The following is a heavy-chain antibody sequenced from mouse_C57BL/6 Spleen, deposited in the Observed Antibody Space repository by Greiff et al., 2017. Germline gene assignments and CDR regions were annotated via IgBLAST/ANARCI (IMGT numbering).Heavy chain of an antibody. V-gene: IGHV1-18*01. D-gene: IGHD2-4*01. CDR1: GYTFPDYN. CDR3: ARSRLRPPFDC. Sequence: EVKLQQSGPELVKPGASVKIRCKACGYTFPDYNMDWVKQSHGKSLEWIGDINPNNGGTIYNQKFKGKATLTVDKSSSTAYMELRSLTSEATAVYYCARSRLRPPFDCWGQVTTPTVSS. J-gene: IGHJ2*01. CDR2: INPNNGGT.